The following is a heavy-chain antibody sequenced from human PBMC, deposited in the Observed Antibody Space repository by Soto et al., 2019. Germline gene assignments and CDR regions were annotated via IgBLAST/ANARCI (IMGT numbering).Heavy chain of an antibody. V-gene: IGHV3-23*01. Sequence: GGSLRLSCAASGFTFSSYAMTRVRQAPGKGLEWVSVFSGGGGSPYYADSVKGRFTISRDNSKNTLYLQMNSLRAEDTAVYYCARDFYGMDVWGQGTTVTVSS. CDR3: ARDFYGMDV. J-gene: IGHJ6*02. CDR1: GFTFSSYA. CDR2: FSGGGGSP.